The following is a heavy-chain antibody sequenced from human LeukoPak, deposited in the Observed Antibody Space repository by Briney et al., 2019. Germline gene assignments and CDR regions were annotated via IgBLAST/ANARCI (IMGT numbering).Heavy chain of an antibody. J-gene: IGHJ5*02. Sequence: PGGSLRLSCAASGFIFSSYAMSWVRQAPGKGLEWVSVISGSAGSTYYADSVKGRFTISRDNSKNTLYLQMNSLRAEDTAVYYCAKEAYSSGQRWFDPWGQGTLVTVSS. V-gene: IGHV3-23*01. CDR2: ISGSAGST. CDR3: AKEAYSSGQRWFDP. D-gene: IGHD6-19*01. CDR1: GFIFSSYA.